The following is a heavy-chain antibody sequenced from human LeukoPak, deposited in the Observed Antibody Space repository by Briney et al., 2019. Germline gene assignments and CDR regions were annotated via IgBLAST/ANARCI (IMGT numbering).Heavy chain of an antibody. CDR2: INPSRGRT. D-gene: IGHD1-1*01. V-gene: IGHV1-46*01. Sequence: GASVKVSCKASGSTFTSYYIHWVRQSPGHGLEWMGMINPSRGRTSYEQKFQGGLTMTRDTSTSTVYMELSSLRSEDTAVYYCTRGVQLERRYYNWFDPWGQGTLVTVSS. CDR3: TRGVQLERRYYNWFDP. CDR1: GSTFTSYY. J-gene: IGHJ5*02.